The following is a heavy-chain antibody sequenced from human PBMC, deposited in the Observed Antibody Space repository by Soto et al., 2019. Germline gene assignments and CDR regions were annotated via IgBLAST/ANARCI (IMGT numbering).Heavy chain of an antibody. CDR1: GFTFSSYW. J-gene: IGHJ4*02. D-gene: IGHD6-19*01. Sequence: PGGSLRLSCAASGFTFSSYWMSWVRQAPGKGLEWVANIKQDGSEKYYVDSVKGRFTISRDNAKNSLYLQMNSLRAEDTAVYYCARSTQWLASVYFDYWGQGTLVTLSS. V-gene: IGHV3-7*01. CDR3: ARSTQWLASVYFDY. CDR2: IKQDGSEK.